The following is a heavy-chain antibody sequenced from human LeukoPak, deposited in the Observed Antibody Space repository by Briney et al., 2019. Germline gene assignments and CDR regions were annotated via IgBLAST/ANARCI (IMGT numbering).Heavy chain of an antibody. J-gene: IGHJ4*02. CDR2: ILWNGGST. D-gene: IGHD3-10*01. CDR3: ARDDYGSGSWNDY. CDR1: GFTFDDYG. V-gene: IGHV3-20*04. Sequence: GGSLRLSCAASGFTFDDYGMSWVRQAPGKGLEWVSGILWNGGSTGYADSVKGRFTISRDNVKNSLYLQMNSLRAEDTALYYCARDDYGSGSWNDYWGQGTLVPVSS.